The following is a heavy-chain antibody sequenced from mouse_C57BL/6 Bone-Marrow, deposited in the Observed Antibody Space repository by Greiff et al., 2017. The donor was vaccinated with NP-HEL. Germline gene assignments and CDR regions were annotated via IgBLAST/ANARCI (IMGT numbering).Heavy chain of an antibody. Sequence: QVQLKESGPELVKPGASVKISCKASGYTFTDYYINWVKQRPGQGLEWIGWIYPGSGNTKYNEKFKGKATLTVDTSSSTAYMQLSSLTSEDSAVYFGAREGDYGSSFYWYFDVWGTGTTVTVSS. D-gene: IGHD1-1*01. CDR1: GYTFTDYY. J-gene: IGHJ1*03. V-gene: IGHV1-84*01. CDR3: AREGDYGSSFYWYFDV. CDR2: IYPGSGNT.